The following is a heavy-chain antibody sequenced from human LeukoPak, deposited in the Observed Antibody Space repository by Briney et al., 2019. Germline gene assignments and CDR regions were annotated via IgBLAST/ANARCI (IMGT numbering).Heavy chain of an antibody. D-gene: IGHD3-22*01. CDR3: ARVHGDYYDSSGFFDY. CDR2: ISAYNGNT. CDR1: GYTFTSYG. J-gene: IGHJ4*02. Sequence: ASVKVSCKASGYTFTSYGISRVRQAPGQGLEWMGWISAYNGNTNYAHKLQGRVTMTTDTSTSTAYMELRSLRSDDTAVYYCARVHGDYYDSSGFFDYWGQGTLVTVSS. V-gene: IGHV1-18*01.